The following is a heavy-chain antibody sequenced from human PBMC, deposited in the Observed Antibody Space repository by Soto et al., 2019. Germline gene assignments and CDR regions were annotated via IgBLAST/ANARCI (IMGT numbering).Heavy chain of an antibody. V-gene: IGHV3-30*18. CDR3: AKDLIAAPHYYGMDV. D-gene: IGHD6-6*01. CDR1: GFTFSSYG. CDR2: ISYDGSNK. J-gene: IGHJ6*02. Sequence: QVQLVESGGGVVQPGRSLRLSCAASGFTFSSYGMHWVRQAPGKGLEWVAVISYDGSNKYYADSVKGRFTISRDNSKNTLYLQMNSLRAEDTAVYYCAKDLIAAPHYYGMDVWGQGTTVTVSS.